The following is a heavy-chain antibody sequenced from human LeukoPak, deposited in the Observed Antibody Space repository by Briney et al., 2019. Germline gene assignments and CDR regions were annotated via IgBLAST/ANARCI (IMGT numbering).Heavy chain of an antibody. Sequence: GGSLRLSCAGSGFTFSSYCMTWVRQAPGKGLEWVGSIKQDGSAKHYADSVKGRFTISRDNANNSLYLHMHSLRAEDTAVYYCARDRRCSSTSCYYFDYWGQGTLVTVSS. J-gene: IGHJ4*02. CDR1: GFTFSSYC. V-gene: IGHV3-7*01. CDR3: ARDRRCSSTSCYYFDY. CDR2: IKQDGSAK. D-gene: IGHD2-2*01.